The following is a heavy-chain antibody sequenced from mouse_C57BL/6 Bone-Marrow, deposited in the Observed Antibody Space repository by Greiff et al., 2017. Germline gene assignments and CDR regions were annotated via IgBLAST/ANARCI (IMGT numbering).Heavy chain of an antibody. CDR3: AIYYYGSSSYYYAMDY. V-gene: IGHV1-19*01. CDR2: INPYNGGT. D-gene: IGHD1-1*01. J-gene: IGHJ4*01. CDR1: GYTFTDYY. Sequence: EVQVVESGPVLVKPGASVKMSCKASGYTFTDYYMNWVKQSHGKSLEWIGVINPYNGGTSYNQKFKGKATLTVDKSSSTAYMELNSLTSEDSAVYYCAIYYYGSSSYYYAMDYWGQGTSVTVSS.